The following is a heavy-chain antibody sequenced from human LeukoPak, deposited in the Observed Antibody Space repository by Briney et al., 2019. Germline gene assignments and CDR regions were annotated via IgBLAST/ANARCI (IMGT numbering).Heavy chain of an antibody. D-gene: IGHD1-26*01. CDR2: IYYSGSA. CDR3: AKYTVGANFDY. CDR1: GGSISDYY. V-gene: IGHV4-59*01. Sequence: SETLSLTCTVSGGSISDYYWSWIRQPPGKGLEWIGYIYYSGSANYNPSLKSRVTISVDTSKDQFSLKLSSVTAADTAVYYCAKYTVGANFDYWGQGTLVTVSS. J-gene: IGHJ4*02.